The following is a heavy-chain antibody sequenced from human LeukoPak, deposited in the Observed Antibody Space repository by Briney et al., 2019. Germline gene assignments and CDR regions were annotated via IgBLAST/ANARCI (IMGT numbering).Heavy chain of an antibody. J-gene: IGHJ4*02. CDR2: ISSNGDNA. D-gene: IGHD6-19*01. CDR1: GFTFSNYA. CDR3: VKVGRIAVAGTGDYFDY. Sequence: GGSLRLSCSASGFTFSNYAMHWVRQAPGKGLEYVSAISSNGDNAYYADSVKGRFTISRDNSKNTLYLQMSSLRAEDTAVYYCVKVGRIAVAGTGDYFDYWGQGTLVTVSS. V-gene: IGHV3-64D*06.